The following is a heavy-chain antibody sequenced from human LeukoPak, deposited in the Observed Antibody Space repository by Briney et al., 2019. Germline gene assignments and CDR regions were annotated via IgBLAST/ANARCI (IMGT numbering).Heavy chain of an antibody. J-gene: IGHJ4*02. Sequence: GGSLRLSCAASGFTFSSYGMHWVRQAPGKGLEWVAFIRYDGSNKYYADSVKGRFTISRDNSKNTLYLQMNGLRAEDTGVYYCTRDRGYSGYAHGYWGQGTLVIVSS. CDR2: IRYDGSNK. D-gene: IGHD5-12*01. CDR1: GFTFSSYG. CDR3: TRDRGYSGYAHGY. V-gene: IGHV3-30*02.